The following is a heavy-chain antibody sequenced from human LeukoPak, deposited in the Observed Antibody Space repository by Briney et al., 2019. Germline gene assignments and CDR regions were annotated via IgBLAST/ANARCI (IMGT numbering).Heavy chain of an antibody. J-gene: IGHJ3*01. CDR1: GGSFSGYY. Sequence: SETLSRTCAVYGGSFSGYYWSWIRQPPGKGLEWIGEISHSGTTNYNPSLESRVTISADTSKKQFSLKLTSVTAADTAVYFCARKYCSATSCSYGFDVWGQGTMVTVSS. CDR3: ARKYCSATSCSYGFDV. CDR2: ISHSGTT. D-gene: IGHD2-2*01. V-gene: IGHV4-34*01.